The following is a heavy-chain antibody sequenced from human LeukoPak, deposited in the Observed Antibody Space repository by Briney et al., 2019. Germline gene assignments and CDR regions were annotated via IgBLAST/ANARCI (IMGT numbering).Heavy chain of an antibody. V-gene: IGHV1-46*01. CDR1: GYTFTSYD. Sequence: ASVKVSCKASGYTFTSYDINWVRQAPGQGLEWMGIINPSGGSTSYAQKFQGRVTITRDTSASTAYMELSSLRSEDTAVYYCARAVPYFDYWGQGTLVTVSS. CDR2: INPSGGST. CDR3: ARAVPYFDY. J-gene: IGHJ4*02.